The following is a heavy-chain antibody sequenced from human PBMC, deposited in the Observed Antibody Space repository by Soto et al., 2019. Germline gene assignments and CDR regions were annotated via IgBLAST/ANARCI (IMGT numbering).Heavy chain of an antibody. D-gene: IGHD3-22*01. CDR1: GFPVSSNY. J-gene: IGHJ6*02. CDR2: IYSGGST. V-gene: IGHV3-66*01. Sequence: GGSLRLSSTSSGFPVSSNYMSWVRQAPGKGLEWVSVIYSGGSTYYADSVKGRFTISRDNSKNTLYLQMNSLRAEDTAVYYCALSSGYFPNYGMDVWGQGTTVTVSS. CDR3: ALSSGYFPNYGMDV.